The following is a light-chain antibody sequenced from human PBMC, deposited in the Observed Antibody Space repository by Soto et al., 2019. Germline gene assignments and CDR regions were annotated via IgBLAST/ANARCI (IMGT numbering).Light chain of an antibody. J-gene: IGLJ2*01. CDR3: QSYVTSLSGVV. CDR1: SSNIGAGYD. CDR2: GNN. V-gene: IGLV1-40*01. Sequence: QSVLTQAPSVSGAPGQRVTISCTGSSSNIGAGYDVHWYQQLPGTAPKLLIYGNNNRPSGVPDRFSGSKSGTSASLAITGLQAEDEADYHCQSYVTSLSGVVFGGGTKLTVL.